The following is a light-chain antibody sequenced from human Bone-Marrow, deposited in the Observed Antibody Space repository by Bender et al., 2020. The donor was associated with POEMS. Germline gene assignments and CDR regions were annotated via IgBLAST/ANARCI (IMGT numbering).Light chain of an antibody. CDR1: SSDVGSHNL. J-gene: IGLJ2*01. CDR2: EGT. V-gene: IGLV2-23*01. Sequence: QSALTQPASVSGSPGQSIAISCSETSSDVGSHNLVSWYQQHPGKAPQLIIYEGTQRTSEAPDRLSASKPANTANLTTSGRQPDDEGDYHCCTYGTGQAILDGGPKLTLL. CDR3: CTYGTGQAI.